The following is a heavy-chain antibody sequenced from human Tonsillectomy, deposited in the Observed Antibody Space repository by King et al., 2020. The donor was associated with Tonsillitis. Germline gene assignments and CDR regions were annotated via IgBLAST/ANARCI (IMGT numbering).Heavy chain of an antibody. D-gene: IGHD5-12*01. V-gene: IGHV1-18*01. CDR2: ISAYVNT. CDR3: ARLYSGYDSADY. CDR1: GYTFTNYG. Sequence: QLVQSGAEVKKPGASVKVSCKASGYTFTNYGIVWVRQAPGQGLEWMGWISAYVNTNYPQNLQGRVTMTTDTSTSTAYMELRSLRSDDTAVYYCARLYSGYDSADYWGQGTLVTVSS. J-gene: IGHJ4*02.